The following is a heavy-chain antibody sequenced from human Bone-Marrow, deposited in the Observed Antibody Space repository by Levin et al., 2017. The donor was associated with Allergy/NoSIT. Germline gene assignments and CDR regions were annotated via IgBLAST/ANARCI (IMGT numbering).Heavy chain of an antibody. Sequence: GGSLRLSCAASGFMFTTYTMNWVRQAPGKRLEWVSSISSSGDDKYYGDSVKGRFTISRDNAKNSLYLRMNSLRAEDTAVYYCASRVPPTAYYYYGMDVWGQGTRVTVSS. V-gene: IGHV3-21*01. D-gene: IGHD3-10*01. CDR2: ISSSGDDK. J-gene: IGHJ6*02. CDR3: ASRVPPTAYYYYGMDV. CDR1: GFMFTTYT.